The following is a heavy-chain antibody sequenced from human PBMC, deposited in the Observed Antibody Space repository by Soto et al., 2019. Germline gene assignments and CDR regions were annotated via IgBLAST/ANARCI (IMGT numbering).Heavy chain of an antibody. J-gene: IGHJ4*02. CDR3: AKDRMGAGVRGYFDY. V-gene: IGHV3-30*18. CDR1: GFTFSSYG. CDR2: ISYAGSNK. D-gene: IGHD3-10*01. Sequence: QVQLVESGGGVVQPGKSLRLSCAGSGFTFSSYGMDWVRQAPGKGLEWVAVISYAGSNKYYADSVKGRFTISRDNSKNTLYLQMSSLRADDTAVYYCAKDRMGAGVRGYFDYWGQRTLVTDSS.